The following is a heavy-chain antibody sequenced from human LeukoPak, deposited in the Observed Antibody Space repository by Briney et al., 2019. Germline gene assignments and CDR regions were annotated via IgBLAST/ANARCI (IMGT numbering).Heavy chain of an antibody. J-gene: IGHJ4*02. CDR1: GFTFSSYG. CDR2: IRYDGSNK. V-gene: IGHV3-30*02. CDR3: ARDLGDRTHY. Sequence: PGGSLRLSCAASGFTFSSYGMHWVRQAPGKGLEWVAFIRYDGSNKYYADSVKGRFTISRDNSKNTLYLQMNSLRAEDTAVYYCARDLGDRTHYWGQGTLVTVSS. D-gene: IGHD1-14*01.